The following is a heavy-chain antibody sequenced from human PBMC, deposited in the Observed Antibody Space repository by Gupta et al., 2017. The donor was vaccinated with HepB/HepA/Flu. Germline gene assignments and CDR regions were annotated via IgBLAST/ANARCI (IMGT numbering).Heavy chain of an antibody. D-gene: IGHD6-13*01. J-gene: IGHJ3*02. CDR1: AFRFSSSS. CDR2: IWYDGTNK. CDR3: ARDIRPYSSSWFHI. V-gene: IGHV3-33*01. Sequence: QVQLVESGGGVVQPGRSLRLSCEASAFRFSSSSVHWVRHVPGKGLEWVAIIWYDGTNKYYADSVKGRFSISRDNSKNMLYLIMNSLRADDTAMYYCARDIRPYSSSWFHIWGQGSMVAAAS.